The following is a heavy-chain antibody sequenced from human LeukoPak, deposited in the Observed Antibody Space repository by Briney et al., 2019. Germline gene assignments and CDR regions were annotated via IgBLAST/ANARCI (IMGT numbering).Heavy chain of an antibody. CDR2: INPNTGVT. Sequence: GASVKVSCKASGYTFTAYYVHWVRQAPGQGLECMGWINPNTGVTNYAQKFQGRVTMTRDTSITTAYMELRRLRSDDTAVYYCARVPYGDYPYRWFDPWGQGTLVTVSS. CDR3: ARVPYGDYPYRWFDP. J-gene: IGHJ5*02. V-gene: IGHV1-2*02. D-gene: IGHD4-17*01. CDR1: GYTFTAYY.